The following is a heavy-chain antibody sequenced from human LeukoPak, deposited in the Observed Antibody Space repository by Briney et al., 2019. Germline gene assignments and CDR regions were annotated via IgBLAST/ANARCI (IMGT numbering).Heavy chain of an antibody. CDR3: ATVGYYYYYDMDV. Sequence: GESLRISCKGSGYTFTNYWISWVRQMPGKGLEWMGRIDPSDSYSNYSPSFQGHVTISADKSISTAYLQWSSLKASDTAMYYCATVGYYYYYDMDVWGQGTTVTVSS. CDR1: GYTFTNYW. V-gene: IGHV5-10-1*01. J-gene: IGHJ6*02. D-gene: IGHD2-2*01. CDR2: IDPSDSYS.